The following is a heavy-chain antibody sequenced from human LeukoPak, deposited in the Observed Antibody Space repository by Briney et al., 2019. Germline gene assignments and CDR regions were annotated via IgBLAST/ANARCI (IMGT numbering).Heavy chain of an antibody. CDR3: ATNGAGFDT. J-gene: IGHJ5*02. CDR1: GFTFNDYY. D-gene: IGHD1/OR15-1a*01. CDR2: INIGGTNT. Sequence: GGSLRLSGAASGFTFNDYYMSWIRQAPGKGLEWLSYINIGGTNTHYADSVKGRFTISRDNAKKSLYLEMNNLRAEDTAVYYCATNGAGFDTWGQGVLVTVSS. V-gene: IGHV3-11*01.